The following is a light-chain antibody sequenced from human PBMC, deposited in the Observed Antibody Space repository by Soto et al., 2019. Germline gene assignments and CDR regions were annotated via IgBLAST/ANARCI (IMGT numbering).Light chain of an antibody. CDR2: EDS. V-gene: IGLV3-21*02. J-gene: IGLJ1*01. CDR1: NIGSKR. CDR3: QVWDSTSDLAV. Sequence: SYELTQPPSVSVAPGQAARMTCGGDNIGSKRVQWYQHKAGQAPVMVVYEDSDRPSGIPERFSGSNSGITATLTISRVEAGDEADYYCQVWDSTSDLAVFGTGTKLTVL.